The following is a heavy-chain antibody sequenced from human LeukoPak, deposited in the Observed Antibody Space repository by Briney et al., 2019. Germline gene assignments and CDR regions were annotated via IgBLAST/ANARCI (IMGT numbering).Heavy chain of an antibody. J-gene: IGHJ4*02. CDR1: GGSISSSNW. V-gene: IGHV4-4*02. CDR3: ARGYDILTGYYPFDY. D-gene: IGHD3-9*01. CDR2: IYHSGST. Sequence: PSETLSLTCAVSGGSISSSNWWSWVRQPPGKGLEWIGEIYHSGSTNYNPSLKSRVTISVDTSKNQFSLKLSSVTAADTAVYYCARGYDILTGYYPFDYWGQGTLVTVSS.